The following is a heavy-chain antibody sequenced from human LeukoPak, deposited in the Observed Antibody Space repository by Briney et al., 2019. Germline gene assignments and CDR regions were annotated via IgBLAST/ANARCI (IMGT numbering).Heavy chain of an antibody. CDR3: AKRYSSGWSAGPFDY. CDR1: GFTFSSYA. J-gene: IGHJ4*02. Sequence: PGGSLRLSCAASGFTFSSYAMSWVRQAPGKGLEWVSAISGSGGSTHYADSVRGRFTISRDNSKNTLYLQMNSLRAEDTAVYYCAKRYSSGWSAGPFDYWGQGALVTVSS. V-gene: IGHV3-23*01. D-gene: IGHD6-19*01. CDR2: ISGSGGST.